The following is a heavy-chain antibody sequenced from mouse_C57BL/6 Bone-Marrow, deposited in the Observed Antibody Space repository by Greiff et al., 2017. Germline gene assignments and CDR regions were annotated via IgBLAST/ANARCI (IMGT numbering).Heavy chain of an antibody. Sequence: QVQLQQSGAELARPGASVKLSCKASGYTFTSYGISWVKQRTGQGLEWIGEIYPRSGNTYYNEKFKGKATLTADKSSSTAYMELRSLTSEDSAVYFCARGRFYYYGQRYFDVWGTGTTVTVSS. D-gene: IGHD1-1*01. CDR3: ARGRFYYYGQRYFDV. J-gene: IGHJ1*03. CDR2: IYPRSGNT. V-gene: IGHV1-81*01. CDR1: GYTFTSYG.